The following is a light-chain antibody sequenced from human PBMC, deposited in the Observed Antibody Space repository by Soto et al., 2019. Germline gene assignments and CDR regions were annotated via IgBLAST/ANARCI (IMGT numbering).Light chain of an antibody. CDR2: GAS. CDR3: QHYGSLSWT. J-gene: IGKJ1*01. V-gene: IGKV3-20*01. Sequence: DILLTQSPGTLSLSPGERATLSCRASQNVDRNYLAGYQQKPGQAPRIIIFGASGRATGIPDRFSGSGSGTDFTLTISRLEPEDFAVYYCQHYGSLSWTFGQGTKV. CDR1: QNVDRNY.